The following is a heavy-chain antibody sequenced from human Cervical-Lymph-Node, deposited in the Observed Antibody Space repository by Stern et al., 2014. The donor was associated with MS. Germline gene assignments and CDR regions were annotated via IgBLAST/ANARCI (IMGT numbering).Heavy chain of an antibody. CDR3: ARLGSGYDSNYLDF. CDR1: GGTFSTNK. CDR2: IIPICGTA. V-gene: IGHV1-69*01. Sequence: QLVQSGTEVKKPGSSVKVSCKVSGGTFSTNKISWVRQAPGQGLEWIGGIIPICGTADYAQKLQDRVSIIADESTSEVFMELSSLRSDDTAVYYCARLGSGYDSNYLDFWGQGILVTVSS. J-gene: IGHJ4*02. D-gene: IGHD5-12*01.